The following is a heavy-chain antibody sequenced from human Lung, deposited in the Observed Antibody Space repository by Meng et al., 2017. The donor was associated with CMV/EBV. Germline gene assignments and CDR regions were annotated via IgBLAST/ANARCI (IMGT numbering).Heavy chain of an antibody. D-gene: IGHD3/OR15-3a*01. Sequence: GESLKISCAASGFTFSSYWMSWVRQAPGKGLEWVANIKQDGSEKYYVDSVKGRFTISRDNAKYSLYLQMNSLRAEDTAVYYCARVDFWTDQYYFDYWGQGTLVXVSS. J-gene: IGHJ4*02. CDR1: GFTFSSYW. CDR3: ARVDFWTDQYYFDY. V-gene: IGHV3-7*01. CDR2: IKQDGSEK.